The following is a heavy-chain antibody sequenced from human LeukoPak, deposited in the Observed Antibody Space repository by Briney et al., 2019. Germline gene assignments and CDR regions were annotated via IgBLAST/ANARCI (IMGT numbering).Heavy chain of an antibody. CDR3: ARRDPDSTGYLYYFDY. V-gene: IGHV4-59*08. CDR2: VYHTGRT. Sequence: SETLSLTCIVTGGSIGTYYWSWIRQPPGKGLEWIGSVYHTGRTNYNPSLKSRVTISVDTSRNQFSLKLSSVTAADTAVYYCARRDPDSTGYLYYFDYWGQGTLVTVPS. CDR1: GGSIGTYY. J-gene: IGHJ4*02. D-gene: IGHD3-22*01.